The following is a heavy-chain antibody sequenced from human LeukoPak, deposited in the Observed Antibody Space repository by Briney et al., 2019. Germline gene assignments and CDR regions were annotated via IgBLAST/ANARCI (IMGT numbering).Heavy chain of an antibody. CDR1: GFTFSSYA. CDR2: ISYDGSNK. V-gene: IGHV3-30*04. D-gene: IGHD6-19*01. J-gene: IGHJ3*02. CDR3: ARGARGSGWRVFDI. Sequence: GGSLRLSCAASGFTFSSYAMHWVRQAPGKGLEWVAVISYDGSNKYYADFVKGRFTISRDNSKNTLYLQMNSLRAEDTAVYYCARGARGSGWRVFDIWGQGTMVTVSS.